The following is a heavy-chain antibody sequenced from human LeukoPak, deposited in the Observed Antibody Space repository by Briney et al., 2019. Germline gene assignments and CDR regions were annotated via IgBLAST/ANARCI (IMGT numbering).Heavy chain of an antibody. CDR1: GGSISSYY. CDR2: IYTSGST. D-gene: IGHD2-15*01. CDR3: ARVACSGGSCYSGWFDP. Sequence: SETLSLTCTVSGGSISSYYWSWIRQPAGKGLEWIGRIYTSGSTNYNPSLKSRVTMSVDTSKNQFSLKLSSVTAADTAVYYRARVACSGGSCYSGWFDPWGQGTLVTVSS. J-gene: IGHJ5*02. V-gene: IGHV4-4*07.